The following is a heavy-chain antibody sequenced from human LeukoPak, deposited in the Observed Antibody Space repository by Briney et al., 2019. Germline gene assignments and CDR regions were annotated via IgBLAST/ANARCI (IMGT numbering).Heavy chain of an antibody. CDR2: IGGSGGST. D-gene: IGHD4-17*01. CDR1: GFTFSSYS. Sequence: GGSLRLSCAASGFTFSSYSMNWVRQAPGKGLEWVSAIGGSGGSTYYADSVKGRFTISRDNSKNTLYLQMNSLRAEDTAVYYCASPTLHDYGDYLRDYWGQGTLVTVSS. CDR3: ASPTLHDYGDYLRDY. J-gene: IGHJ4*02. V-gene: IGHV3-23*01.